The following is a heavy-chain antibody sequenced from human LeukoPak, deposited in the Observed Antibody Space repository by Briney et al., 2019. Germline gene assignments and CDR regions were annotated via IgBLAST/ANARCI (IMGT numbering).Heavy chain of an antibody. D-gene: IGHD6-19*01. Sequence: PGGSLSLSCATPGFTFSSYWMSWVRQAPGKGLDWVANIKQDGSEKYYVDSVKGRFTISRDNAKNSLYLQMNSLRAEDTAVYYCARDGSGWYKLDYWGQGTLVTVSS. CDR1: GFTFSSYW. CDR3: ARDGSGWYKLDY. CDR2: IKQDGSEK. J-gene: IGHJ4*02. V-gene: IGHV3-7*03.